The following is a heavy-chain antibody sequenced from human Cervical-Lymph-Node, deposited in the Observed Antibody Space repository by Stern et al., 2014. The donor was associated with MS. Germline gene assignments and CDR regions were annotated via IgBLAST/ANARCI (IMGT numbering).Heavy chain of an antibody. CDR3: ARAVRNQLLSEY. D-gene: IGHD2-2*01. CDR1: GYTFSSYD. J-gene: IGHJ4*02. CDR2: MNPYSGNT. V-gene: IGHV1-8*01. Sequence: QVQLVQSGAEVKKPGASVKVSCKASGYTFSSYDITWVRQASGHGLEWMGWMNPYSGNTGYAQKFKGRVSMTSDPSLSTVYMELTSLTSDDTAVYFCARAVRNQLLSEYWGQGTLVTVSS.